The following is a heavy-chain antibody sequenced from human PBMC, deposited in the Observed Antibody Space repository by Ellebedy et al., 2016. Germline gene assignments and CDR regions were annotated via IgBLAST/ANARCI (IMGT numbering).Heavy chain of an antibody. V-gene: IGHV4-59*12. J-gene: IGHJ4*02. CDR3: ARVRLLAFDY. D-gene: IGHD3-3*01. CDR1: GGPISSYY. CDR2: IYYSGST. Sequence: SETLSLXCTVSGGPISSYYWSWIRQPPGKGLEWIGYIYYSGSTNYNPSLKSRVTMSVDTSKNQFSLKLSSVTAADTAVYYCARVRLLAFDYWGQGTLVTVSS.